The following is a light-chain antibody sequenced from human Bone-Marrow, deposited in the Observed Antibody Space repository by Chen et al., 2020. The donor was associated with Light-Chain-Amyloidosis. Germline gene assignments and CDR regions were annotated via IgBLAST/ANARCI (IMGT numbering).Light chain of an antibody. CDR2: NHN. Sequence: SVVTHPPSVSGTPGQRGTVSCSGSSTNSESYTTYLYQHLPETAPKLLMYNHNQRPSGVPDRFSGSKSGTSASLPISGLRSEDEADYYCAAWDASLSAHVFGTGTKVTVL. J-gene: IGLJ1*01. CDR3: AAWDASLSAHV. V-gene: IGLV1-47*01. CDR1: STNSESYT.